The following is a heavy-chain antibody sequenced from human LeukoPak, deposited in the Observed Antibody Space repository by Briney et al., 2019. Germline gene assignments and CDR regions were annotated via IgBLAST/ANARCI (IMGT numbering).Heavy chain of an antibody. J-gene: IGHJ4*02. Sequence: ESLKISCQGSGYSFSTYWIAWVRQMPGKGLEWMGIIYPGDSDIRYSPSLQGQVTISADKSISTAYLQWSSLKASDSGTYYCARGVKLWFEKPVPDFVNWGQGTQVTVSS. V-gene: IGHV5-51*01. CDR1: GYSFSTYW. D-gene: IGHD3-10*01. CDR3: ARGVKLWFEKPVPDFVN. CDR2: IYPGDSDI.